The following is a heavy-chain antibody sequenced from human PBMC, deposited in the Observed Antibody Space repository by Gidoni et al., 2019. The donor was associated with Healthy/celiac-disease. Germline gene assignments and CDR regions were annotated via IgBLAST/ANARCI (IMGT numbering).Heavy chain of an antibody. J-gene: IGHJ3*02. CDR3: AIDSSGYDAFDI. CDR2: IRRSSSNT. CDR1: GFTFSDYY. D-gene: IGHD3-22*01. Sequence: QVQLVESGGVLVKPGGSLRLSCAASGFTFSDYYMSWIREAPGKGLEWVSYIRRSSSNTNYEDSVKGRFTISRYNAKNSLYLQINSLRAGDTAVYYCAIDSSGYDAFDIWGQGTMVTVSS. V-gene: IGHV3-11*05.